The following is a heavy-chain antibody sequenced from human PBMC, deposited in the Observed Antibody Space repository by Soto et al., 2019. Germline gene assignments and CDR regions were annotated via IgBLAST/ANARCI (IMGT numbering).Heavy chain of an antibody. CDR2: IHNGGSS. D-gene: IGHD2-2*01. J-gene: IGHJ4*02. CDR1: GFTFTDYY. Sequence: LSCAASGFTFTDYYMSWIRQSPGRGLEWIGIIHNGGSSFYNSSLRSRVTFSVDTSNNYFSLRLNSVTAADTAVYFCARQGVTRLSFDFWGQGTLVTVSS. CDR3: ARQGVTRLSFDF. V-gene: IGHV4-34*01.